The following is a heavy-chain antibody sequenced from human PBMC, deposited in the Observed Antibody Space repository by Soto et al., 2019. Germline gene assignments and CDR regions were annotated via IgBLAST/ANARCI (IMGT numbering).Heavy chain of an antibody. CDR3: ASLRGYDTLTGWVDV. CDR1: GGSISSSSYY. D-gene: IGHD3-9*01. Sequence: SETLSLTCTVSGGSISSSSYYWGWIRQPPGKGLEWIGSIYYSGRTYNNSSLKSRVTISVDTSKNQFSLKMRSVTAADTAVYYCASLRGYDTLTGWVDVWGKGTTVTVSS. CDR2: IYYSGRT. V-gene: IGHV4-39*01. J-gene: IGHJ6*04.